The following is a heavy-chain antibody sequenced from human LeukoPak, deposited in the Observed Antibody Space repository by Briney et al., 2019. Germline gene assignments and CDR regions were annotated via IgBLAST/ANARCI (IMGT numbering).Heavy chain of an antibody. V-gene: IGHV1-2*02. CDR3: ARAGGKNQAGRFDY. CDR1: GYTFTGYY. Sequence: ASVKVSCKASGYTFTGYYMHWVRQAPGQGLEWMGWINPNSGGTNYAQKFQGRVTMTRDTSISTAYMELSRLRSDDTAVYYCARAGGKNQAGRFDYWGQGTLFTVSS. CDR2: INPNSGGT. D-gene: IGHD3-10*01. J-gene: IGHJ4*02.